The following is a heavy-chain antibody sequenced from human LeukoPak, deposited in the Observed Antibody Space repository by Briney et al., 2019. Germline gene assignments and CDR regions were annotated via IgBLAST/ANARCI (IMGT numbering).Heavy chain of an antibody. CDR2: ISASGDSA. Sequence: PGGSLRLSCATSGFIFSSYAMNWVRQAPGKGPEWVSHISASGDSAYYADSVKDRFTISRDNSKNTPYLQMNSLRVEDTAIYYCAKVHCSSTSCYFPEAFDIWGQGTMVTVSS. CDR3: AKVHCSSTSCYFPEAFDI. D-gene: IGHD2-2*01. CDR1: GFIFSSYA. V-gene: IGHV3-23*01. J-gene: IGHJ3*02.